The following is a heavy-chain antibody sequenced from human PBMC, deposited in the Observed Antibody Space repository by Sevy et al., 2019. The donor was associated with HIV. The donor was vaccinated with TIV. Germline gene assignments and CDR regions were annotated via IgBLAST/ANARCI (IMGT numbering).Heavy chain of an antibody. D-gene: IGHD2-15*01. V-gene: IGHV3-9*01. CDR1: GFTFDDYA. CDR3: AKVSGGSSDY. J-gene: IGHJ4*02. CDR2: ISWNSGSI. Sequence: SLRLSCAASGFTFDDYAMHWVRQAPGKGLEWVSGISWNSGSIGYADSVKGRFTISRDNAKNSLYLQMNSLRAEDTALYYCAKVSGGSSDYWGQGTLVTVSS.